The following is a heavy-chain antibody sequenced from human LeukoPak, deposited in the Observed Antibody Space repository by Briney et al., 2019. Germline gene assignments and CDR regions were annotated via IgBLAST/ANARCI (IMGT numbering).Heavy chain of an antibody. Sequence: PSETLSLTCSVSGGSISSYYWNWIRQPPGKGLEWIGYIYYSGSTNYNPSLESRVTISVDTSKNQFSLKLTSVTAADTAVYYCARLIGGVGYFDLWGRGTLVTASS. J-gene: IGHJ2*01. V-gene: IGHV4-59*08. CDR2: IYYSGST. CDR3: ARLIGGVGYFDL. CDR1: GGSISSYY.